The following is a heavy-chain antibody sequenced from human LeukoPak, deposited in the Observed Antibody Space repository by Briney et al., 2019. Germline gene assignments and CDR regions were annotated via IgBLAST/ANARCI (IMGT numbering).Heavy chain of an antibody. J-gene: IGHJ4*02. CDR2: ISSSSSYI. Sequence: KSGGSLRLSCAASGFTFSSYSMNWVRQAPGKGLEWVSSISSSSSYIYYADSVKGRFTISRDNAKNSLYLQMNSLRAEDTAVYYCARDSSRQWLAHYWGQGTLVTVSS. V-gene: IGHV3-21*01. CDR3: ARDSSRQWLAHY. CDR1: GFTFSSYS. D-gene: IGHD6-19*01.